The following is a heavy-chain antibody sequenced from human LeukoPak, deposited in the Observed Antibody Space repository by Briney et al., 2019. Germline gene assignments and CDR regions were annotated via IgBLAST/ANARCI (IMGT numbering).Heavy chain of an antibody. CDR2: ISSSGSTI. CDR1: GFTFSSYE. Sequence: PGGSLRLSCAASGFTFSSYEMNWVRQAPGKGLEWVSYISSSGSTIYYADSVKGRFTISRDNAKNSLYLQMNSLRAEDTAVYYCARYSYDYYYYYYMDVWGKGTTVTISS. J-gene: IGHJ6*03. V-gene: IGHV3-48*03. CDR3: ARYSYDYYYYYYMDV. D-gene: IGHD5-18*01.